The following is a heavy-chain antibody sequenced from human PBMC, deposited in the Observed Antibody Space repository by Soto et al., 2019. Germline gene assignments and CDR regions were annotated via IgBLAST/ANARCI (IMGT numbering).Heavy chain of an antibody. D-gene: IGHD4-17*01. CDR1: GGSFSGYY. V-gene: IGHV4-34*01. CDR2: INHSGST. Sequence: SETLSLTCAVYGGSFSGYYWSWIRQPPGKGLEWIGEINHSGSTNYNPSLKSRVTISVDTSKNQFSLKLSSVTAADTAVYYCARVPTTDDFDYWGQGTLVTVSS. CDR3: ARVPTTDDFDY. J-gene: IGHJ4*02.